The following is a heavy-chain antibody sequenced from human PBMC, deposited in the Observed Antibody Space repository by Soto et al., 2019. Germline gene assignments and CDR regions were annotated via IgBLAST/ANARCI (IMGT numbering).Heavy chain of an antibody. CDR3: ARERIDYGDVCYYYCMDV. D-gene: IGHD4-17*01. V-gene: IGHV1-2*02. J-gene: IGHJ6*02. Sequence: QVQLVQSGAEVKKPGASVKVSCKASGYTFTGYYMHWVRQAPGQGLEWMGWIKLNSGGTNYAQKFQGRVTMTRDTSFITAYMELSSLRSDDTAVYYCARERIDYGDVCYYYCMDVWGQGTTVTVSS. CDR1: GYTFTGYY. CDR2: IKLNSGGT.